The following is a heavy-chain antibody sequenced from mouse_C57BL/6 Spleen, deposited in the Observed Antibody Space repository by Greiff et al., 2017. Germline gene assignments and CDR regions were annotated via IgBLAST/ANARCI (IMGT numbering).Heavy chain of an antibody. Sequence: EVMLVESGGGLVKPGGSLKLSCAASGFTFSSYAMSWVRQTPEQRLEWVATISDGGSYTYYPDNVKGRFTITRDNAKNNLYLQMSQLKSEDTAMYYCAREYYGSSYDYFDYWGQGTTLTVSS. D-gene: IGHD1-1*01. J-gene: IGHJ2*01. CDR1: GFTFSSYA. V-gene: IGHV5-4*01. CDR2: ISDGGSYT. CDR3: AREYYGSSYDYFDY.